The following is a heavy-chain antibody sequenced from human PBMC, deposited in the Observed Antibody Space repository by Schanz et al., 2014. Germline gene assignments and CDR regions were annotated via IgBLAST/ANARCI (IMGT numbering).Heavy chain of an antibody. CDR2: VSSDGNND. Sequence: VQLVESGGGLVQPGRSLRLSCAASGFTFSTHAMHWVRQAPGKGLEWVALVSSDGNNDYYTDSVKGRFTISRDNSKNTLYLQMNSLRAEDTAVYYCAKSQGSSFDSWGQGTLVTVSS. CDR1: GFTFSTHA. CDR3: AKSQGSSFDS. D-gene: IGHD6-13*01. J-gene: IGHJ4*02. V-gene: IGHV3-30*18.